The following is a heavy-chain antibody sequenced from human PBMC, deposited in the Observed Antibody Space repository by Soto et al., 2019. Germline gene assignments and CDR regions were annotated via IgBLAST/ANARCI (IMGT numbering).Heavy chain of an antibody. J-gene: IGHJ3*01. V-gene: IGHV4-31*03. Sequence: PSETLSLTCTVSGGSIRSGGYYWGWIRQHPVKGLEWIGYIHYSGTTHYNPSLRSRPTISVDTSKNTFSLTLASMTVADTAIYYCARGRVGLREPIDHFDDWGPGTMVTVSS. CDR1: GGSIRSGGYY. CDR2: IHYSGTT. D-gene: IGHD1-26*01. CDR3: ARGRVGLREPIDHFDD.